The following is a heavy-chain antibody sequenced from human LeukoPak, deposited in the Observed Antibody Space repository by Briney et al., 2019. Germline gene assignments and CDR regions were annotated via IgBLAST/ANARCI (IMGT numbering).Heavy chain of an antibody. CDR2: ISSSSSYI. CDR1: GFTFSSYS. D-gene: IGHD3-22*01. J-gene: IGHJ4*02. CDR3: ANLGNYDSSGYYRGSVDY. V-gene: IGHV3-21*04. Sequence: GGSLRLSCAASGFTFSSYSMNWVRQAPGKGLEWVSSISSSSSYIYYADSVKGRFTISRDNSKNTLYLQMNSLRAEDTAVYYCANLGNYDSSGYYRGSVDYWGQGTLVTVSS.